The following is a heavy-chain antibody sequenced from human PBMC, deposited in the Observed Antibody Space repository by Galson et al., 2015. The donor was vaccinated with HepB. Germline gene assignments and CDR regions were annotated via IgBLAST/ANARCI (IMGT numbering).Heavy chain of an antibody. CDR1: GFTFDDYG. V-gene: IGHV3-20*01. Sequence: SLRLSSAASGFTFDDYGMSWVRQAPGKGLEWVSGINWNGGSTGYADSVKGRFTISRDNAKNSLYLQMNSLRAEDTALYHCARVGVNLVSSGWLNWFDPWGQGTLVTVSS. CDR2: INWNGGST. D-gene: IGHD6-19*01. J-gene: IGHJ5*02. CDR3: ARVGVNLVSSGWLNWFDP.